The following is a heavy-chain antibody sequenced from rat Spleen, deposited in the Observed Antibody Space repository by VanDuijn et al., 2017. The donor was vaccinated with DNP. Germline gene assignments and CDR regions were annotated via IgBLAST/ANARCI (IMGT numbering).Heavy chain of an antibody. Sequence: EVQLVESGGGLVQPGRSLKLSCVASGFTFNNYWMTWIRQVPGKGLEWVASIRTGGEDTYYRDSVKGRFTISRDNAKDTLYLQMNSLRSEDTATYYGARGVYGGYADWFTYWGQGTLVTVSS. J-gene: IGHJ3*01. V-gene: IGHV5-31*01. CDR3: ARGVYGGYADWFTY. D-gene: IGHD1-11*01. CDR2: IRTGGEDT. CDR1: GFTFNNYW.